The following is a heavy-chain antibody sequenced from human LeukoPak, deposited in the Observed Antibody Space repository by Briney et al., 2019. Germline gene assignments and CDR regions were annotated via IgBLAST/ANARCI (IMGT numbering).Heavy chain of an antibody. D-gene: IGHD2-15*01. J-gene: IGHJ4*02. CDR2: IYYDGST. V-gene: IGHV4-59*13. CDR1: GDSFSYFY. CDR3: ARGDCSGGNCCSTGLFDF. Sequence: SETLSLTCTVSGDSFSYFYWSWIRQPPGKGLEWLGYIYYDGSTNYNPSLKSRVTMSVDTSKNQFSLKLSSVTAADTAVYYCARGDCSGGNCCSTGLFDFWGQGTLVTVSS.